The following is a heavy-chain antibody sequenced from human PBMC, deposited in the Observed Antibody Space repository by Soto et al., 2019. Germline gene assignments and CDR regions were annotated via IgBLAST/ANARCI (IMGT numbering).Heavy chain of an antibody. J-gene: IGHJ3*02. CDR3: AREIFGVDAFDI. CDR1: GGSISSGGYY. CDR2: IYNSGST. V-gene: IGHV4-31*03. Sequence: SETLSLICTVSGGSISSGGYYWRWIRQHPGKGLEWIGYIYNSGSTYYNPSLKSRVTISVDTSKNQFSLKLSSVTAADTAVYYCAREIFGVDAFDIWGQGTMVTVSS. D-gene: IGHD3-3*01.